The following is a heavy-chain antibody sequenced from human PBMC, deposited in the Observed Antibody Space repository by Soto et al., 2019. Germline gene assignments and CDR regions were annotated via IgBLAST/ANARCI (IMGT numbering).Heavy chain of an antibody. D-gene: IGHD6-13*01. CDR2: IDSSGASV. V-gene: IGHV3-23*01. CDR3: ANIVASATDY. Sequence: EVQLLESGGGLVQPGGSLRLSCASSGFTFSSYAMSWVRQAPGKGLEWVSSIDSSGASVYYADSVRGRFSTSRDNSKTTLYLQITSMRAEDTAVYYCANIVASATDYWGQGSLVTVSS. J-gene: IGHJ4*02. CDR1: GFTFSSYA.